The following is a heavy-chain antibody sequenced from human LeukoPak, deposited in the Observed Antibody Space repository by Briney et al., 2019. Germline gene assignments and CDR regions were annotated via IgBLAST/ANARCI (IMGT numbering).Heavy chain of an antibody. D-gene: IGHD2-15*01. CDR2: ISSSSSYI. CDR1: GCTFSSYS. V-gene: IGHV3-21*01. CDR3: AREGRDIVVVVAATPGAFDI. Sequence: PGGSLRLSCAASGCTFSSYSMNWVRQPPCRELEWVSSISSSSSYIYYADSVKGRFTISRDNAKNSLYLQMNSLRAEDTAVYYCAREGRDIVVVVAATPGAFDIWGQGTMVTVSS. J-gene: IGHJ3*02.